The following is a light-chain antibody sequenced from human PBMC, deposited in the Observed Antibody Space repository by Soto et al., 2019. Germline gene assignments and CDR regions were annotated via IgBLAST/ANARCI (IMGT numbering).Light chain of an antibody. CDR3: QRLDTYPYT. J-gene: IGKJ2*01. CDR1: QAISNH. V-gene: IGKV1-9*01. CDR2: GAS. Sequence: IQVTQSPSSLSASVGDRVTVTCRASQAISNHLAWYRQSRGKAPHLLIHGASTLHSGVPSKFSGSGSATDFTLTISSLQPEDSATYYSQRLDTYPYTFGQGTKLDIK.